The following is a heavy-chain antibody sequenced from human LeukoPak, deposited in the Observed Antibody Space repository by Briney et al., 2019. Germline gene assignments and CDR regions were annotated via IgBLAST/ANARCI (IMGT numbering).Heavy chain of an antibody. V-gene: IGHV3-30*18. J-gene: IGHJ5*02. Sequence: PGGSLRLSCVTSGFIFSSYGMHWVRQAPGKGLEWVAAISHDGNKKYYADSVKGRFTISRDNSKNTLYLQMSSLRAEDTTVYYCAKDHLKYCSGGNCYSKWFDPWGQGTLVTVSS. CDR2: ISHDGNKK. D-gene: IGHD2-15*01. CDR1: GFIFSSYG. CDR3: AKDHLKYCSGGNCYSKWFDP.